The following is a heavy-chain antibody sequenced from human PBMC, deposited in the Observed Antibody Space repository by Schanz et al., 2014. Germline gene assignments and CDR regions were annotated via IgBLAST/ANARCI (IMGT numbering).Heavy chain of an antibody. V-gene: IGHV1-2*02. D-gene: IGHD3-10*01. Sequence: QVQLVQSGVEVKKPGASVKVSCKASGYSFTGYYMNWVRQAPGQGLEWMGWINPSSGGTNYAQKLQGRVTMTGDTSISTAYMELNRLRSDDTAVYYCASGGELHRVGRHFDLWGRGTLVTVSS. CDR2: INPSSGGT. CDR3: ASGGELHRVGRHFDL. J-gene: IGHJ2*01. CDR1: GYSFTGYY.